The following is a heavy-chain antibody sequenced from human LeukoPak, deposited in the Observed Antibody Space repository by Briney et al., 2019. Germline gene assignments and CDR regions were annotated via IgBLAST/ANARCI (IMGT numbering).Heavy chain of an antibody. CDR1: GYSFTSYW. Sequence: RRGESLKISCKGSGYSFTSYWISWVRQMPGKGPEWMGRIDPRDSYTKYSPSFQGHVSISADKSISTAYLQWSSLKASDTATYYCARLESSGYYVYWGQGTLVTVSS. CDR3: ARLESSGYYVY. D-gene: IGHD3-22*01. J-gene: IGHJ4*02. V-gene: IGHV5-10-1*01. CDR2: IDPRDSYT.